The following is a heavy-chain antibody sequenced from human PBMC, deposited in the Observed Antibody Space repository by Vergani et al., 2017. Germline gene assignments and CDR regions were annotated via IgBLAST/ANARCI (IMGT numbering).Heavy chain of an antibody. J-gene: IGHJ4*02. D-gene: IGHD2-15*01. CDR2: TRYDGIVE. V-gene: IGHV3-30*02. CDR1: GFTFTNYG. CDR3: ATAGAAYCRGASGYDFFEY. Sequence: QVQLVESGGGVVQPGGSLRLSCAASGFTFTNYGMHWVRQAPGKGLEWVAFTRYDGIVEYYGDSVRGRFTISIDNSKNTLYLQMNRLRPEDTAVYYCATAGAAYCRGASGYDFFEYWGQGTLVIVAS.